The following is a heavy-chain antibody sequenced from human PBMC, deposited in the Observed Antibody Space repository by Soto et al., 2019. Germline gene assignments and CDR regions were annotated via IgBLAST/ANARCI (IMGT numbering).Heavy chain of an antibody. J-gene: IGHJ3*02. CDR2: ISSSSSYI. CDR3: ATEPGYRYGVAAFDI. Sequence: PGGSLRLSCAASGFTFSSYSMNWVRQAPGKGLEWVSSISSSSSYIYYADSVKGRFTISRDNAKNSLYLQMNSLRAEDTAVYYCATEPGYRYGVAAFDIRGQGTMVTVSS. D-gene: IGHD5-18*01. V-gene: IGHV3-21*01. CDR1: GFTFSSYS.